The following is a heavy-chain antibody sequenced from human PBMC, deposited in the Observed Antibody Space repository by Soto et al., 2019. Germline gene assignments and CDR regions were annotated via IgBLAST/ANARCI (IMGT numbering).Heavy chain of an antibody. CDR3: ARSRLAVAGTTGY. CDR1: GFTFSSYA. J-gene: IGHJ4*02. V-gene: IGHV3-30-3*01. Sequence: QVQLVESGGGVVQPGRSLRLSCAASGFTFSSYAMHWVRQAPGKGLEWVAVISCDGSNKYYADSVKGRFTISRDNSKNARYLQMNSLRAEDTAVYYCARSRLAVAGTTGYWGQGTLVTVSS. CDR2: ISCDGSNK. D-gene: IGHD6-19*01.